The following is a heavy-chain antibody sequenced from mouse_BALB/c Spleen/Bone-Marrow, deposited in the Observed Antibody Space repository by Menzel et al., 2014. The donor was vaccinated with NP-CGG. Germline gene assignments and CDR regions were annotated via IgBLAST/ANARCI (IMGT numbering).Heavy chain of an antibody. CDR2: IDPANGNT. CDR3: ARGDYGGFAY. J-gene: IGHJ3*01. V-gene: IGHV14-3*02. Sequence: VQLQQSGAELVKPGASVKLSCTASGFNIKDTNMHWVKQRPEQGLEWIGRIDPANGNTKYDPKFQGKATITADTSSNAAYLQLSSLTSEDTAVYYCARGDYGGFAYWGQGTLVTVSA. D-gene: IGHD2-4*01. CDR1: GFNIKDTN.